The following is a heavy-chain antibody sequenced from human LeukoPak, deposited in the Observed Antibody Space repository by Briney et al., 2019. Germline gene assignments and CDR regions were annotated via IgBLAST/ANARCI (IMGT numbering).Heavy chain of an antibody. CDR3: TTDPYGSGSYYRFNYYYYYGMDV. CDR1: GFTFSHYA. Sequence: GGSLRLSCAVSGFTFSHYAMSWVRQAPGTGLEWVGRIKSKTDGGTTDYAAPVKGRFTISRDDSKNTLYLQMNSLKTEDTAVYYCTTDPYGSGSYYRFNYYYYYGMDVWGQGTTVTVSS. CDR2: IKSKTDGGTT. D-gene: IGHD3-10*01. V-gene: IGHV3-15*01. J-gene: IGHJ6*02.